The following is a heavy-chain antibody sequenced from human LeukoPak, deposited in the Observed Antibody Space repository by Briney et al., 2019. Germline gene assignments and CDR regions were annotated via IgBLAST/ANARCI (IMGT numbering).Heavy chain of an antibody. CDR2: IKADGSDK. Sequence: PGGSLRLSCAASGFTFSNYWMTWVRQAPGKGQEWLANIKADGSDKYYVDSVKGRFTISRDNAKNSLYLQMNSLRAEDTAVYYCARTSSGPFDYWGQGTLVTVSS. V-gene: IGHV3-7*04. CDR1: GFTFSNYW. D-gene: IGHD1-26*01. J-gene: IGHJ4*02. CDR3: ARTSSGPFDY.